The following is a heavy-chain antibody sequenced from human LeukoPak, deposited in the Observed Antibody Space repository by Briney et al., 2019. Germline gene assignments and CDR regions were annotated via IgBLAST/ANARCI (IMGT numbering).Heavy chain of an antibody. CDR3: ARERWLQYNIDY. J-gene: IGHJ4*02. Sequence: SETLSLTCTVSGGSISSSSYYWGWIRQPPGKGLEWIGSIYYSGSTYYNPSLKSRVTISVDTSKNQFSLKLSSVTAADTAVYYCARERWLQYNIDYWGQGTLVTVSS. CDR2: IYYSGST. D-gene: IGHD5-24*01. V-gene: IGHV4-39*07. CDR1: GGSISSSSYY.